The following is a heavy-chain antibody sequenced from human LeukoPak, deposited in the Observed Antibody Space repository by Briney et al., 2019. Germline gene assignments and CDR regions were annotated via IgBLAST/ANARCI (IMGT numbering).Heavy chain of an antibody. V-gene: IGHV4-39*07. CDR2: IHYSGST. D-gene: IGHD2-2*01. CDR3: ARRKRSGCSSTSCLLNWFDP. J-gene: IGHJ5*02. Sequence: SETLSLTCTVSGGSISSNSDYWGWIRQPPGKGLEWIGSIHYSGSTYYNPSLKSRVTISVDTSKNQFSLKLSSVTAADTAVYYCARRKRSGCSSTSCLLNWFDPWGQGTLVTVSS. CDR1: GGSISSNSDY.